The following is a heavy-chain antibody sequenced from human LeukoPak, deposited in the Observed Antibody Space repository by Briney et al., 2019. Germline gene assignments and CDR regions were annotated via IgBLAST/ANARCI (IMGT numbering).Heavy chain of an antibody. Sequence: GGSLRLSCVASGVTLSNYAMSWARQAPGKGLEWVSGISSSGSGGNTYYADSVKGRFTISRDNSKNTLYLQMNSLRAEDTAVYYCARDRRGYVTYWGQGTLVTVSS. CDR2: ISSSGSGGNT. J-gene: IGHJ4*02. CDR1: GVTLSNYA. D-gene: IGHD5-12*01. CDR3: ARDRRGYVTY. V-gene: IGHV3-23*01.